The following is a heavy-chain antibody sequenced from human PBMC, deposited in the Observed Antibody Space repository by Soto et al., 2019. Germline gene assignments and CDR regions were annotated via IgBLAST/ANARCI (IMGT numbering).Heavy chain of an antibody. D-gene: IGHD2-2*01. CDR1: GFTFSSYG. Sequence: QVQLVESGGGVVQPGRSLRLSCAASGFTFSSYGMHWVRQAPGKGLEWVAVISYDGSNKYYADSVKGRFTISRDNSKNTLYLQMNRLRAEDTAVYYCAKDGHCSSTSCYAQSYYYYGMDVWGQGTTVTVSS. CDR2: ISYDGSNK. V-gene: IGHV3-30*18. CDR3: AKDGHCSSTSCYAQSYYYYGMDV. J-gene: IGHJ6*02.